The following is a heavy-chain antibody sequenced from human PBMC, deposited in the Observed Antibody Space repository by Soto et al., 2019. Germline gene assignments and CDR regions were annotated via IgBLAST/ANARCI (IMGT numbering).Heavy chain of an antibody. CDR1: GFTFSDYA. D-gene: IGHD6-19*01. Sequence: VQLVESGGGVVQPGRSLRLSCAASGFTFSDYAMHWVRQAPGKGLEWVAVVSHDGRNTHYADSVKGRFTISRARSKNTVSLEMTGLRAEDTAVYSCAKGGRQWLVTSAFNYWGQGALVTVFS. J-gene: IGHJ4*02. V-gene: IGHV3-30*18. CDR2: VSHDGRNT. CDR3: AKGGRQWLVTSAFNY.